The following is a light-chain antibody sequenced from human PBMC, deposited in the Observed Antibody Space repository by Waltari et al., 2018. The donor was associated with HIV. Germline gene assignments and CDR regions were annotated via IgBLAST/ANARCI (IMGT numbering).Light chain of an antibody. CDR3: CSSAGGSTFV. Sequence: QSALTQPASVSGSPGQSITISCTGPSSAVGAYTYVSWYQQQPGKAPKLLIYDVRQRPSGVSARFSGAKSGNTASLTISGLQAEDEGDYHCCSSAGGSTFVFGTGTRVTVL. J-gene: IGLJ1*01. CDR1: SSAVGAYTY. V-gene: IGLV2-23*02. CDR2: DVR.